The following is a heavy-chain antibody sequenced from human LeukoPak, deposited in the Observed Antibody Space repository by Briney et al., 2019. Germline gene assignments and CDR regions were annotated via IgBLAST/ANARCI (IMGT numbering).Heavy chain of an antibody. Sequence: PGGSLRLSCEPPGFRFRGYWMTWVRQAPGKGPEWVANINEDGSQKNFVDSVRGRFTISRDNSKSSLYLQMNSLRVEDTAVYYCASRPNDSWRGPFDYWGQGTLVTVSS. CDR1: GFRFRGYW. D-gene: IGHD3-3*01. J-gene: IGHJ4*02. CDR2: INEDGSQK. V-gene: IGHV3-7*01. CDR3: ASRPNDSWRGPFDY.